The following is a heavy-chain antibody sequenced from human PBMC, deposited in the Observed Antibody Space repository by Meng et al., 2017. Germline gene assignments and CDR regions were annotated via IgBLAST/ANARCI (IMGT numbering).Heavy chain of an antibody. CDR1: GFTVSSNY. Sequence: GESLKISCAASGFTVSSNYMSWVRQAPGKGLEWVSVIYSGGSTYYADSVKGRFTISRHNSKNTLYLQMNSLRAEDTAVYYCARGGVVVAATSNEFNYWGQGTLVTVSS. J-gene: IGHJ4*02. CDR2: IYSGGST. V-gene: IGHV3-53*04. CDR3: ARGGVVVAATSNEFNY. D-gene: IGHD2-15*01.